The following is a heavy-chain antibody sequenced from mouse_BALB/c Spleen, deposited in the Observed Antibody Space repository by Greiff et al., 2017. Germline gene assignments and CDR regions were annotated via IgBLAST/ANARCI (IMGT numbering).Heavy chain of an antibody. J-gene: IGHJ2*01. CDR1: GYSITSDYA. CDR2: ISYSGST. CDR3: ARWHYYGSSYFDY. V-gene: IGHV3-2*02. D-gene: IGHD1-1*01. Sequence: EVMLVESGPGLVKPSQSLSLTCTVTGYSITSDYAWNWIRQFPGNKLEWMGYISYSGSTSYNPSLKSRISITRDTSKNQFFLQLNSVTTEDTATYYCARWHYYGSSYFDYWGQGTTLTVSS.